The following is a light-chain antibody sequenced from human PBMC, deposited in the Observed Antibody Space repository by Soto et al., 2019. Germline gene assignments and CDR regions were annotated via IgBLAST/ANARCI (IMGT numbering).Light chain of an antibody. CDR1: QNVDIY. CDR3: QQRRDWRPLS. CDR2: DAS. J-gene: IGKJ4*01. Sequence: EVVLTQSPVTLALSPRERSTLSCKASQNVDIYVAWYQQRPGQAPRLLIYDASNRATGIPARFSGSGSGTEFTLTISRLEPEGFSVYYCQQRRDWRPLSFGGGTKVEIK. V-gene: IGKV3-11*01.